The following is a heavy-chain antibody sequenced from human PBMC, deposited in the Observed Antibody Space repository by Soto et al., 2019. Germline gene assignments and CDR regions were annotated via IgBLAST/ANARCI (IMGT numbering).Heavy chain of an antibody. CDR1: GGTFSRHA. J-gene: IGHJ4*02. CDR2: IIPIFGTA. D-gene: IGHD3-22*01. V-gene: IGHV1-69*01. CDR3: ARGWGYDSNDYYYAY. Sequence: QVQLVQSGAEVRKPGSSVKVSCKASGGTFSRHAISWVRQAPGQGLEWMGGIIPIFGTANHAQKFQGRVTIIADESTSTVYMELSCLRSEDTDMYYCARGWGYDSNDYYYAYWGQGTLVIVYS.